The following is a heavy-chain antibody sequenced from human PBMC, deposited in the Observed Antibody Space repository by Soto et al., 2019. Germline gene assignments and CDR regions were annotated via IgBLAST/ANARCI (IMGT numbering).Heavy chain of an antibody. CDR1: GFTFSSYG. V-gene: IGHV3-33*01. Sequence: QVQLVESGGGVVQPGRSLRLSCTASGFTFSSYGMHWVRQPPGKGLEWVAVIWNDGTNKYYADSVKGRFTISRDNSKNTLYLQMNSLRAEDTAVYYCAREDIVVVPATPIGYYYYGMDVWGQGTTVTVSS. D-gene: IGHD2-2*01. CDR3: AREDIVVVPATPIGYYYYGMDV. J-gene: IGHJ6*02. CDR2: IWNDGTNK.